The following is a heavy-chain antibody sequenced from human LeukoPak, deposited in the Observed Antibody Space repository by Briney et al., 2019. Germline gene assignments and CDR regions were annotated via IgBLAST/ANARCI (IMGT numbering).Heavy chain of an antibody. CDR2: ISSSSSTI. V-gene: IGHV3-48*01. Sequence: PGGSLRLSCAASGFTFSSYSMNWVRQAPGKGLEWVSYISSSSSTIYYADSVKGRFTISRDNAKNSLYLQMNSLRAEDAAVYYCARGYCSSTSCYLPGYNWFDPWGQGTLVTVSS. D-gene: IGHD2-2*01. J-gene: IGHJ5*02. CDR3: ARGYCSSTSCYLPGYNWFDP. CDR1: GFTFSSYS.